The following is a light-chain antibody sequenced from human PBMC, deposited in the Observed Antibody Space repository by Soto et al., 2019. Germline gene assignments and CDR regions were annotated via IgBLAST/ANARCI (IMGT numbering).Light chain of an antibody. CDR1: SSDVGGSDY. CDR3: NSYTTTGTLV. V-gene: IGLV2-14*01. CDR2: EVS. Sequence: QSVLTQPVSVSGSPGQSITISCTGTSSDVGGSDYVSWYQQHPGKAPKLMIYEVSYRPSGVSNRFSGSKSGNTASLTISGLQADDEADYYCNSYTTTGTLVFGGGTKLNVL. J-gene: IGLJ3*02.